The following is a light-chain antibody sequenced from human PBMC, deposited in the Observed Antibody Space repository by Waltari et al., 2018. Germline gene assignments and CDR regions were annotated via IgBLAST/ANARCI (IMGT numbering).Light chain of an antibody. V-gene: IGLV2-14*01. CDR3: SSYTSSSTFVV. J-gene: IGLJ2*01. Sequence: QSALTQPASVSGSPGQSITISCTGTSSDVGGYNYVSWYQQHPGKAPKLMIYEVSNRPSGFSNRFCGSRSGNTASLTISGLQAEDEADYYCSSYTSSSTFVVFGGGTKLTVL. CDR1: SSDVGGYNY. CDR2: EVS.